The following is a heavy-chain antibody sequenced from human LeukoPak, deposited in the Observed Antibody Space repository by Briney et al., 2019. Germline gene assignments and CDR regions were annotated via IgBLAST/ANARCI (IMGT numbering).Heavy chain of an antibody. Sequence: GGSPRLSCAASGFTFSDYYMSSIRQAPGKGLEWVGNIKHDGSEKYYVDSVKGRFTISRDNAKNSVYLHMNSLRAEDTAVYYCARDRFKEYGDTELGYWGQGILVTVSS. V-gene: IGHV3-7*01. CDR3: ARDRFKEYGDTELGY. J-gene: IGHJ4*02. D-gene: IGHD4-17*01. CDR1: GFTFSDYY. CDR2: IKHDGSEK.